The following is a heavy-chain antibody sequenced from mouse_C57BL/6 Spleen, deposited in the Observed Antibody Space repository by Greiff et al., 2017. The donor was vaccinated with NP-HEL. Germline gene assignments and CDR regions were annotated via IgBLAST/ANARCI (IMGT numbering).Heavy chain of an antibody. D-gene: IGHD1-1*01. V-gene: IGHV5-6*02. CDR2: ISSGGSYT. J-gene: IGHJ1*03. CDR1: GFTFSSYG. Sequence: EVKLQESGGDLVKPGGSLKLSCAASGFTFSSYGMSWVRQTPDKRLEWVATISSGGSYTYYPDSVKGRFTISRDNAKNTLYLQMSSLKSEDTAMYYCARRGYGSSYRYWYFDVWGTGTTVTVSS. CDR3: ARRGYGSSYRYWYFDV.